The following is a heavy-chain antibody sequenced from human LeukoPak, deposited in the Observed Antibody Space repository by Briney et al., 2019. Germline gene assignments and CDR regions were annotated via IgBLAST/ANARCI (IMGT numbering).Heavy chain of an antibody. Sequence: SQTLSLTCTVSGGSISNYYWTWIRQPPGKGLEWIGYIYYSGSTNYNPSLRSRATISVDTSKKQFSLNLSSVTAADTALYYCARVATMVRGSNGMDVWGKGTTVTVSS. V-gene: IGHV4-59*01. CDR3: ARVATMVRGSNGMDV. CDR1: GGSISNYY. CDR2: IYYSGST. D-gene: IGHD3-10*01. J-gene: IGHJ6*04.